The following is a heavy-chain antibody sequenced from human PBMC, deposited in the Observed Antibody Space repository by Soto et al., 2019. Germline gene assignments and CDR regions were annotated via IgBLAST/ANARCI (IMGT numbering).Heavy chain of an antibody. V-gene: IGHV1-69*01. J-gene: IGHJ5*02. Sequence: QVQLVQSGAEVKKPGSSVKVSSKASGGTFSSYAISWVRQAPGQGLEWMGGIIPIFGTANYAQKFQGRVTITADESTSTAYMELSSLRSEDTAVYYCARDHCSSTSCQPNWFDPWGQGTLVTVSS. CDR1: GGTFSSYA. CDR3: ARDHCSSTSCQPNWFDP. CDR2: IIPIFGTA. D-gene: IGHD2-2*01.